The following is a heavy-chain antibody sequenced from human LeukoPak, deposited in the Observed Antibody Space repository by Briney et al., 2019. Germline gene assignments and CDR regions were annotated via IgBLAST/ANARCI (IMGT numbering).Heavy chain of an antibody. CDR2: ISGHNGYT. CDR3: ARGGWHGDYRAAFDI. Sequence: GASVKVSCKASGYTFANYGINWVRQAPGQGLEWMGWISGHNGYTNYAQNLQGGVTLTTDTSTSTAYMELRNLRSDDTAMYYCARGGWHGDYRAAFDIWGQGTMVTVSS. J-gene: IGHJ3*02. D-gene: IGHD4-17*01. CDR1: GYTFANYG. V-gene: IGHV1-18*01.